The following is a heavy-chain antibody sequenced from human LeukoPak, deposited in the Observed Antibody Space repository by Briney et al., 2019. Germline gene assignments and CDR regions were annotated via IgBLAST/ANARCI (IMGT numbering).Heavy chain of an antibody. J-gene: IGHJ6*02. V-gene: IGHV3-15*01. Sequence: GSLRLSCAASGFTFSNAWMSWVRQAPGKGLEWVGRIKSKTDGGTTDYAAPVKGRFTISRDDSKNTLYLQMNSLKTEDTAVYYCTATTVTTEYYYYGMDVWGQGTTVTVSS. D-gene: IGHD4-17*01. CDR2: IKSKTDGGTT. CDR1: GFTFSNAW. CDR3: TATTVTTEYYYYGMDV.